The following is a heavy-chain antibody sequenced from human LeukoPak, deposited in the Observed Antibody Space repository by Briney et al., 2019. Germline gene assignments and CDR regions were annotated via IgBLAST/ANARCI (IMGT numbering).Heavy chain of an antibody. J-gene: IGHJ4*02. Sequence: SETLSLTCTVSGGSIGSHYWSWIRQPPGKGLEWIGYIYYSGSTNYNPSLKSRVTISVDTSKNQFSLKLSSVTAADTAVYYCARGWGSSIAARYYFDYWGQGTLVTVSS. CDR2: IYYSGST. D-gene: IGHD6-6*01. CDR3: ARGWGSSIAARYYFDY. V-gene: IGHV4-59*11. CDR1: GGSIGSHY.